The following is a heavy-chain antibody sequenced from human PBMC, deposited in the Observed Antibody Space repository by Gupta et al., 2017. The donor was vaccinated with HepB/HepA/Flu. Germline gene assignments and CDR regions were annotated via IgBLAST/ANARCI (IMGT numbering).Heavy chain of an antibody. J-gene: IGHJ3*02. CDR3: EKEMSAGSTGAFDS. CDR1: GFTFDDYA. V-gene: IGHV3-9*01. CDR2: MSWNTGSI. D-gene: IGHD3-10*01. Sequence: EVQLVESGVGLVQPGRSLRLSCAASGFTFDDYAMRWVRQAPGEGLEWVAGMSWNTGSIGYEDSGKGRFTISRDNAKNSLDLQMNTLRPEDTAFYNCEKEMSAGSTGAFDSGGQGTMVTVSS.